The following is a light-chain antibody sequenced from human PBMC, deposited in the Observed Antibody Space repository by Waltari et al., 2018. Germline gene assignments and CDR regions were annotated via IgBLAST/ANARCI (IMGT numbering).Light chain of an antibody. Sequence: NFMLTQPHSVSESPGKPVTISCPRSSGSIASNHVQWFQQRPGSAPTTVIYEDYQRPSGVPDRFSGSIDSSSNSASLTISGLKTEDEADYYCQSYDGINWMFGGGTKLTVL. J-gene: IGLJ3*02. CDR2: EDY. V-gene: IGLV6-57*03. CDR1: SGSIASNH. CDR3: QSYDGINWM.